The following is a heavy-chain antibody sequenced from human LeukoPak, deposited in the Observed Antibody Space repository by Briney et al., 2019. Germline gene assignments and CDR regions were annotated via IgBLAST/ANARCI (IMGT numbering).Heavy chain of an antibody. J-gene: IGHJ4*02. CDR3: ARETATYDFWSGYPNYYFDY. D-gene: IGHD3-3*01. V-gene: IGHV4-34*01. CDR2: INHSGST. CDR1: GGSISGYY. Sequence: SETLSLTCTVSGGSISGYYWSWIRQPPGKGLEWIGEINHSGSTNYNPSLKSRVIISVDTSKNQFSLKLGSVTAADTAVYYCARETATYDFWSGYPNYYFDYWGQGTLVTVSS.